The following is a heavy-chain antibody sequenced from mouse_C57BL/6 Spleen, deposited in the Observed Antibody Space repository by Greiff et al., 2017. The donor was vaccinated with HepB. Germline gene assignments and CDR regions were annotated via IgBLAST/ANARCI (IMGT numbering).Heavy chain of an antibody. Sequence: QVQLQQPGAELVKPGASVKMSCKASGYTFTSYWITWVKQRPGQGLEWIGDIYPGSGSTNYNEKFKSKATLTVDTSSSTAYMQLSSLTSEDSAVYYCARPYYYGSRGVFAYWGQGTLVTVSA. D-gene: IGHD1-1*01. V-gene: IGHV1-55*01. CDR3: ARPYYYGSRGVFAY. J-gene: IGHJ3*01. CDR1: GYTFTSYW. CDR2: IYPGSGST.